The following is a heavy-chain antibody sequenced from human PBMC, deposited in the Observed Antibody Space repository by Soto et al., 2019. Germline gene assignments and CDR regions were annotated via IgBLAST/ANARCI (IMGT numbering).Heavy chain of an antibody. D-gene: IGHD3-3*01. Sequence: RAPVKVSCKAYGYSCTSYGFSWVRQGPVQGLERRGWISAYNGNTNYAQKLQGRVTMTTDTSTSTAYMELRSLRSDDTAVYYCACAVIGGFGVVTRRHYYGMDVWGQGTTVTVSS. CDR2: ISAYNGNT. CDR1: GYSCTSYG. V-gene: IGHV1-18*04. CDR3: ACAVIGGFGVVTRRHYYGMDV. J-gene: IGHJ6*02.